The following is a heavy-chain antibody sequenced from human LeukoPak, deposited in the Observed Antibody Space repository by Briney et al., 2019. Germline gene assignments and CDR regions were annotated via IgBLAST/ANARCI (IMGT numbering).Heavy chain of an antibody. CDR2: ISSSSSTI. CDR1: GFTFSSYS. J-gene: IGHJ4*02. V-gene: IGHV3-48*02. Sequence: GGSLRLSCAASGFTFSSYSMNWVRQAPGKGLEWVSYISSSSSTIYYADSVKGRFTISRDNAKNSLYLRMNSLRDEDTAVYYCARDASPRASPLYYFDYWGQGTLVTVSS. CDR3: ARDASPRASPLYYFDY.